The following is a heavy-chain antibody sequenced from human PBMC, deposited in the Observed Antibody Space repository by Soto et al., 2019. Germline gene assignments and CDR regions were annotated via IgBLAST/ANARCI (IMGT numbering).Heavy chain of an antibody. Sequence: TLSLTCAVSGGSISSGGYSWSWIRQPPGKGLEWIGYIYHSGSTYYNPSLKSRVTISVDRSKNQFSLKLSSVTAADTAVYYCARDRAMDHYFDYWGQGTLVTVSS. CDR3: ARDRAMDHYFDY. J-gene: IGHJ4*02. CDR2: IYHSGST. D-gene: IGHD5-18*01. V-gene: IGHV4-30-2*01. CDR1: GGSISSGGYS.